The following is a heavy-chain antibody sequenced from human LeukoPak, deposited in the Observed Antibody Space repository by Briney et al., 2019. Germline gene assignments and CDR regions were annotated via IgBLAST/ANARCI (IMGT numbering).Heavy chain of an antibody. CDR2: IVGDSSKT. V-gene: IGHV3-23*01. J-gene: IGHJ6*03. D-gene: IGHD2-21*01. CDR1: GLTFHDYA. Sequence: GGSLRLSCAISGLTFHDYAMTWVRQAPGKGLEWVSTIVGDSSKTYYADSVKGRFTISRDNSNYMLFLHMNNLRAEDTAIYYCAKQPYNYYYLDVSGKGSTVTVSS. CDR3: AKQPYNYYYLDV.